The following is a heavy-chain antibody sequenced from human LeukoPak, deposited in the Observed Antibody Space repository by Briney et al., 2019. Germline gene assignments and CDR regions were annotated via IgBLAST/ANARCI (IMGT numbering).Heavy chain of an antibody. CDR2: IWYDGSNK. V-gene: IGHV3-33*01. CDR1: GFTFSSYG. J-gene: IGHJ3*02. D-gene: IGHD3-22*01. CDR3: AREKDYYDSSGAVGAFDI. Sequence: GRSLRLSCATSGFTFSSYGMHWVRQAPGKGLEWVAVIWYDGSNKYYADFVKGRFTISRDNSKNTLYLQMNSLRAEGTAVYYCAREKDYYDSSGAVGAFDIWGQGTMVTVSS.